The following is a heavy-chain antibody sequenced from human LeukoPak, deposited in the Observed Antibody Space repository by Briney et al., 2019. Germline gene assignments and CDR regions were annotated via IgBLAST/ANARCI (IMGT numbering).Heavy chain of an antibody. Sequence: GGSLRLSCAASGFTVSSNYMSWVRQAPGKGLELVSVIHSGGGTYYADSGKGRFTISRDISENTLYFQMNSLRAEDTAVYYCARVPFYDFWSGPGYFDYWGQGTLVTVSS. J-gene: IGHJ4*02. D-gene: IGHD3-3*01. V-gene: IGHV3-66*01. CDR3: ARVPFYDFWSGPGYFDY. CDR2: IHSGGGT. CDR1: GFTVSSNY.